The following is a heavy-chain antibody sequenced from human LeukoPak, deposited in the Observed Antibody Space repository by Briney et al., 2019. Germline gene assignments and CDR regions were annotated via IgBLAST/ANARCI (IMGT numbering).Heavy chain of an antibody. CDR2: IWYDGSNK. V-gene: IGHV3-33*01. Sequence: PGRSLRLSCAAPGFTFSSYGMHWVRQAPGKGLEWVAVIWYDGSNKYYADSVKGRFTISRDNSKNTLYLQMNSLRAEDTAVYYCARDPDRDGMDVWGKGTTVTVSS. CDR1: GFTFSSYG. CDR3: ARDPDRDGMDV. J-gene: IGHJ6*04.